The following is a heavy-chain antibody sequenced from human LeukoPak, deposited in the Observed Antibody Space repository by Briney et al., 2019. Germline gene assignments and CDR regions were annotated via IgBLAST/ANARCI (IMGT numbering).Heavy chain of an antibody. V-gene: IGHV3-30-3*01. Sequence: GGSLRLSCAASGFTFSSYAMHWVRQAPGKGLEWVAVISYDGSNKYYADSVKGRFTISRDNAKNSLYLQMNSLRAEDTALYYCAKDASSIAAAGTELDYWGQGTLVTVSS. J-gene: IGHJ4*02. CDR3: AKDASSIAAAGTELDY. D-gene: IGHD6-13*01. CDR2: ISYDGSNK. CDR1: GFTFSSYA.